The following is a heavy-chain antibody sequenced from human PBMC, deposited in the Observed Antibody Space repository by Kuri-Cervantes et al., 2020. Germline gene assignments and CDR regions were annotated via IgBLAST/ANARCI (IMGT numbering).Heavy chain of an antibody. V-gene: IGHV3-7*01. CDR3: ARSEATDLYNTIRFDP. CDR1: GFTFSNFW. J-gene: IGHJ5*02. D-gene: IGHD2/OR15-2a*01. Sequence: GESLKISCVASGFTFSNFWMRWVRQAPGEGLEWVANVNKDVSETYYVDSVKGRFTISRDNAKNSLYLQMNSLRAEDTAVYYCARSEATDLYNTIRFDPWGQGTLVTVSS. CDR2: VNKDVSET.